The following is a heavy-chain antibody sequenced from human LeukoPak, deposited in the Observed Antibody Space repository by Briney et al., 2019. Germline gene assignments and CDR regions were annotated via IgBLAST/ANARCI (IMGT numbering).Heavy chain of an antibody. J-gene: IGHJ4*02. V-gene: IGHV1-18*04. Sequence: ASVKVSCKASGYTFTNYGISWVRQAPGQGLEWMGWISAYNGNTNYAQKLQGRVTMTTDTSTTTAYMELRSLRSDDTALYYCARDDPRYSYSGDYWGQGTLVTVSS. CDR2: ISAYNGNT. D-gene: IGHD5-12*01. CDR3: ARDDPRYSYSGDY. CDR1: GYTFTNYG.